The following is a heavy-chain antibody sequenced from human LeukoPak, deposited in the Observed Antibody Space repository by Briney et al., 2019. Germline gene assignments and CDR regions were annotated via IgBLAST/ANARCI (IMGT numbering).Heavy chain of an antibody. CDR3: ARDNYGFEARYYYYMDV. V-gene: IGHV4-59*01. J-gene: IGHJ6*03. CDR2: IYYSGST. D-gene: IGHD3-3*01. CDR1: GGSISSYY. Sequence: SETLSLTCTVSGGSISSYYWSWIRQPPGKGLEWIGYIYYSGSTNYNPSLKSRVTISVDTSKNQFSLKLSSVTAADTAVYYCARDNYGFEARYYYYMDVWGKGTTVTVSS.